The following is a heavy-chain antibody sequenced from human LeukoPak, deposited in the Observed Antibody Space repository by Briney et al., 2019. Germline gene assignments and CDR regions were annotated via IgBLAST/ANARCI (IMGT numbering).Heavy chain of an antibody. D-gene: IGHD6-13*01. Sequence: SETLSLTCAVSGGPISSGGYSWSWIRQPPGKGLEWIGYIYHSGSTYYNPSLKSRVTISVDRSKNQFSLKLSSVTAADTAVYYCARGARGQQDYWGQGTLVTVSS. CDR3: ARGARGQQDY. J-gene: IGHJ4*02. CDR1: GGPISSGGYS. V-gene: IGHV4-30-2*01. CDR2: IYHSGST.